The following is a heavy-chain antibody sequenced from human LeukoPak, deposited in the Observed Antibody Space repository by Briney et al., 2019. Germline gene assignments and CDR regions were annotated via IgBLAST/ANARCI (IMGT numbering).Heavy chain of an antibody. J-gene: IGHJ5*02. Sequence: AGGSLRLSCAASGFTFSSYSMNWVRQAPGKGLEWVSSISSSSSYIYYADSVKGRFTISRDNAKNSLYLQMNSLRAEDTAVYYCAGDIDYGGNSRWFDPWGQGTLVTVSS. D-gene: IGHD4-23*01. CDR1: GFTFSSYS. CDR2: ISSSSSYI. CDR3: AGDIDYGGNSRWFDP. V-gene: IGHV3-21*01.